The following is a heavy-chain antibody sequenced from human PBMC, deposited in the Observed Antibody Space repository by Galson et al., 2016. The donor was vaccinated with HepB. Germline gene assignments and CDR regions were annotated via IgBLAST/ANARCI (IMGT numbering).Heavy chain of an antibody. Sequence: SLRLSCAASGFTFDDYTMAWVRQVPGKSLECVSLITWDGGTTYYADSVKGRFTISRDNGKESLYLQLNSLSTDDTALYYCVGGYCGGDCYSEAFDPFDIWGQGTMVTVSS. J-gene: IGHJ3*02. CDR1: GFTFDDYT. CDR3: VGGYCGGDCYSEAFDPFDI. CDR2: ITWDGGTT. V-gene: IGHV3-43*01. D-gene: IGHD2-21*02.